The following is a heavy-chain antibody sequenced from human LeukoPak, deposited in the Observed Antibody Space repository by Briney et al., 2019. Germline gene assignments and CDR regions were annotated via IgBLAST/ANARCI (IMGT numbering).Heavy chain of an antibody. V-gene: IGHV3-21*04. CDR2: ISSSSSYI. J-gene: IGHJ4*02. CDR3: AKDMRILYCSGGSCYFDY. D-gene: IGHD2-15*01. Sequence: GGSLRLSCAASGFTFSSYSMNWVRQAPGKGLEWVSSISSSSSYIYYADSVKGRFTISRDNAKNSLYLQMNSLRAEDTAVYYCAKDMRILYCSGGSCYFDYWGQGTLVTVSS. CDR1: GFTFSSYS.